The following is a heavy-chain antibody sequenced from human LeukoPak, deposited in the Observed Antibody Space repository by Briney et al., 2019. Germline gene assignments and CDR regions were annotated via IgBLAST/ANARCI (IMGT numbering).Heavy chain of an antibody. Sequence: GRSLRLXCAASGFTFSSYGMHWVRQAPGKGLEWVAVIWYDGSNKYYADSVKGRFTISRDNSENTLYLQMNSLRPEDTAVYYCAKGYSSSWYGGIIDYWGQGTLLTVSS. CDR1: GFTFSSYG. D-gene: IGHD6-13*01. CDR3: AKGYSSSWYGGIIDY. CDR2: IWYDGSNK. V-gene: IGHV3-33*06. J-gene: IGHJ4*02.